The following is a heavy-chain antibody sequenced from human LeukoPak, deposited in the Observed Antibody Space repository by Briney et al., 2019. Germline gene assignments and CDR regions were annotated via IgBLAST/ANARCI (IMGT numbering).Heavy chain of an antibody. CDR3: ARASATVNSTPFDY. D-gene: IGHD5-12*01. CDR1: GGSFSGYY. J-gene: IGHJ4*02. CDR2: INHSGST. V-gene: IGHV4-34*01. Sequence: PSETLSITCAVYGGSFSGYYWSWIRQPPGKGLERIGKINHSGSTNYNPSLKSRVTISVDTSKNQFSLKLSSVTAADTAVYYCARASATVNSTPFDYRGQGTLVTVSS.